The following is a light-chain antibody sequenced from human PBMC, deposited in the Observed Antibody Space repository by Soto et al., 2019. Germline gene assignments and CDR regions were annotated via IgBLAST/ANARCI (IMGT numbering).Light chain of an antibody. J-gene: IGLJ1*01. CDR2: ENN. CDR1: SSNIGNNS. Sequence: QSVLTQPPSVSAAPGQTVTISCSGSSSNIGNNSISWYQQLPGTAPKLLIYENNKRPSGIPDRFSGSKSGTSATLGITGLQTGDEADYYCGTWDSSLYVYVFGTGTKVTVL. CDR3: GTWDSSLYVYV. V-gene: IGLV1-51*02.